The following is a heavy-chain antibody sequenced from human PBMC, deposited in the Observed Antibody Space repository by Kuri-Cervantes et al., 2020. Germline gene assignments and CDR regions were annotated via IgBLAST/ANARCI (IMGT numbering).Heavy chain of an antibody. CDR1: GGSISSYY. D-gene: IGHD3-22*01. J-gene: IGHJ6*03. Sequence: SETLSLTCTVSGGSISSYYWSWIRQPPGKGLEWIGSIYHSGSTYYNPSLKSRVTISVDTSKNQFSLKLSSVTAADTAVYYCARDDDTDYYYYYMDVWGKGTTVTVSS. CDR2: IYHSGST. CDR3: ARDDDTDYYYYYMDV. V-gene: IGHV4-59*05.